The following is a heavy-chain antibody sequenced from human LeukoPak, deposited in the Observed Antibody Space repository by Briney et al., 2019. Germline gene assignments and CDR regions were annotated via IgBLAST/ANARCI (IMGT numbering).Heavy chain of an antibody. CDR1: EFTFSSYA. Sequence: GGSLRLSCAASEFTFSSYAMSWVRQAPGKGLELVSAISDSGGSTYYADSVKGRFTVSRDNSKNTMYLQMNSLRAEDTAVYYCAKDRRACSSSSCYYRFDYWGQGTLVTVSS. CDR2: ISDSGGST. D-gene: IGHD2-2*01. J-gene: IGHJ4*02. V-gene: IGHV3-23*01. CDR3: AKDRRACSSSSCYYRFDY.